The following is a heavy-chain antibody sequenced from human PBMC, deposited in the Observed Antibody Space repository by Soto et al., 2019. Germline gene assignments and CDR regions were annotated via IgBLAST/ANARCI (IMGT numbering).Heavy chain of an antibody. CDR3: VRPRPSGENYGMDV. CDR2: LYTEGTT. Sequence: VGSLRLSCVASGLTVSHNYMAWVRQAPEMGLEWVSILYTEGTTYYADSVKGRFTISRDSSKNTLFLQMDSLRAEDTAVYYCVRPRPSGENYGMDVWGQGTTVTVSS. CDR1: GLTVSHNY. V-gene: IGHV3-53*01. D-gene: IGHD3-16*01. J-gene: IGHJ6*02.